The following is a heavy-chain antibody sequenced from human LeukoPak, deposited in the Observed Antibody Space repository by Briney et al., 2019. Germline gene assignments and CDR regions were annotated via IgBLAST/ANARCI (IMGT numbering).Heavy chain of an antibody. Sequence: PGGSLRLTCAASGFSFSSFWMHWVRQVPGKGLVWVSRINGDGTITHYADSVKGRFTISRDNVKNVLYLQMNSLRAEDTAVYYCARDGASSCYLDYWGQGTLVTVSS. CDR2: INGDGTIT. J-gene: IGHJ4*02. V-gene: IGHV3-74*01. CDR3: ARDGASSCYLDY. D-gene: IGHD2-15*01. CDR1: GFSFSSFW.